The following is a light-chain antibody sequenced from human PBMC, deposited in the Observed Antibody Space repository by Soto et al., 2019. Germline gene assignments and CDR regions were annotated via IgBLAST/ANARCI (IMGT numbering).Light chain of an antibody. CDR1: QRISTY. V-gene: IGKV1-39*01. J-gene: IGKJ1*01. Sequence: DIQMTQSPSSLSASVGDTVTITCRASQRISTYLNWYQQKPGRAPKLVISAASSLQSGVPTRFSGDGSGTYFTLTTSSLQPEDADAYFSQQSSRSLGTFGQGTKV. CDR3: QQSSRSLGT. CDR2: AAS.